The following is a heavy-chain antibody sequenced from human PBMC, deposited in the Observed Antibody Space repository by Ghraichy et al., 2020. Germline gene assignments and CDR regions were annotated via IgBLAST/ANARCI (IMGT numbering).Heavy chain of an antibody. CDR2: IYSGGST. Sequence: GGSLRLSCAASGFTVSSNYMSWVRQAPGKGLEWVSVIYSGGSTYYADSVKGRFTISRDNSKNTLYLQMNSLRAEDTAVYYCARQYCSSTSCYPYNWFDPWGQGTLVTVSS. D-gene: IGHD2-2*01. CDR3: ARQYCSSTSCYPYNWFDP. CDR1: GFTVSSNY. V-gene: IGHV3-53*01. J-gene: IGHJ5*02.